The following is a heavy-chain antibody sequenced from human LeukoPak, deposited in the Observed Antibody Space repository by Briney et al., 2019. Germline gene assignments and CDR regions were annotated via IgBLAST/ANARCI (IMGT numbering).Heavy chain of an antibody. CDR3: AKDISASNYYGMDV. CDR1: GFTFDDYA. CDR2: ISWNSGTI. J-gene: IGHJ6*02. V-gene: IGHV3-9*01. Sequence: GGSLRLSCAASGFTFDDYAMHWVRQAPGKGLEWVSGISWNSGTIGYADSVKGRFTISRDNAKNSLYLQMNSLRAEDTALYYCAKDISASNYYGMDVWGQGTTVTVSS. D-gene: IGHD1-26*01.